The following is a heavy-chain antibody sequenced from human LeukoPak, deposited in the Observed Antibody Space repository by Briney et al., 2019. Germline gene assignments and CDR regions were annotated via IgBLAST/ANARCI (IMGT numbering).Heavy chain of an antibody. CDR1: GFTISDYC. V-gene: IGHV3-7*01. CDR3: ARGSGSGWFDY. D-gene: IGHD6-25*01. CDR2: INQDGSTK. Sequence: GGSLSLSCAASGFTISDYCMSWVRQPPGKGLEWVANINQDGSTKYYADFVKRRSTIARDNAKNSLYLQMNSLSAEDTAVYYWARGSGSGWFDYWGQGTLVTVSS. J-gene: IGHJ4*02.